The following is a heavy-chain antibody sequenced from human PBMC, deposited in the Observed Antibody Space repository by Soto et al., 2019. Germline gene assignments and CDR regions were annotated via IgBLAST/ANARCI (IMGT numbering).Heavy chain of an antibody. CDR2: TYHSGNP. CDR3: ARDKFPAMVRGVNVGFQH. V-gene: IGHV4-30-2*01. D-gene: IGHD3-10*01. J-gene: IGHJ1*01. CDR1: GDTISTGGYT. Sequence: PSETLSLTCDVSGDTISTGGYTWAWIRQPPGKALEWIGHTYHSGNPYYNPSLKSRVIISVDRSKNQFSLKVRSVTAADTAVYYCARDKFPAMVRGVNVGFQHWGQGTLVTVSS.